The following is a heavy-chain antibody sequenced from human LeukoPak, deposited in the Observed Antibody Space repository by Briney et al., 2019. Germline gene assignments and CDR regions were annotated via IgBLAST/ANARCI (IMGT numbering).Heavy chain of an antibody. J-gene: IGHJ4*02. Sequence: SQTLSLTCTVSGGSISSAGYYWSWIRQPAGKGLEWIGRIYTSGSTNYNPSLKSRVTISVDTSKNHFSLKLTSVTAADTAVYYCARGTSYYGSGTYYNSLSFDYWGQGTLVTVSS. D-gene: IGHD3-10*01. CDR3: ARGTSYYGSGTYYNSLSFDY. V-gene: IGHV4-61*02. CDR2: IYTSGST. CDR1: GGSISSAGYY.